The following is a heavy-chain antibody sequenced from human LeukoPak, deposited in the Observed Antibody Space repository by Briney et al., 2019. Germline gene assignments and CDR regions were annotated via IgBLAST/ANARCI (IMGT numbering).Heavy chain of an antibody. D-gene: IGHD3-3*01. CDR3: ARDFWSGYYTTYYYYMDV. CDR2: IYTSGST. CDR1: GGSISSYY. J-gene: IGHJ6*03. Sequence: SESLSLTCTVSGGSISSYYWSWIRQPAGKGLEWIGRIYTSGSTNYNPSLKSRVTMPVDTSKNQFSLKLSSVTAADTAVYYCARDFWSGYYTTYYYYMDVWGKGTTVTVSS. V-gene: IGHV4-4*07.